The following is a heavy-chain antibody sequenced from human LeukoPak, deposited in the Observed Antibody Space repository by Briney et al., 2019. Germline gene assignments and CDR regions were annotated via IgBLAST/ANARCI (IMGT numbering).Heavy chain of an antibody. CDR3: ARHGGTYCSSTSCYTGYYYYYYMDV. D-gene: IGHD2-2*02. CDR1: GGSISSSSYY. V-gene: IGHV4-39*01. J-gene: IGHJ6*03. Sequence: SETLSLTCTVSGGSISSSSYYWGWIRQPPGKGLEWIGSIYYSGSTYYNPSLKSRVTISVDTSKNQFSLKLSSVTAADTAVYYCARHGGTYCSSTSCYTGYYYYYYMDVWGKGTTVTVSS. CDR2: IYYSGST.